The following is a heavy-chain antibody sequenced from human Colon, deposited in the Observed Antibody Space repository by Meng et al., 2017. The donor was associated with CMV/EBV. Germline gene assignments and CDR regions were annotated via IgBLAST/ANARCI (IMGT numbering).Heavy chain of an antibody. CDR1: GGSISSSSYY. CDR2: IYYSGST. Sequence: SETLSLTCTVSGGSISSSSYYWGWIRQPPGKGLEWIGSIYYSGSTYYNPSLKSRVTISVDTSKNQFSLKLSSVTAADTAVYYCAIAINWGLRRPYYYYGMDVWGQGTTVTVSS. J-gene: IGHJ6*02. V-gene: IGHV4-39*07. D-gene: IGHD7-27*01. CDR3: AIAINWGLRRPYYYYGMDV.